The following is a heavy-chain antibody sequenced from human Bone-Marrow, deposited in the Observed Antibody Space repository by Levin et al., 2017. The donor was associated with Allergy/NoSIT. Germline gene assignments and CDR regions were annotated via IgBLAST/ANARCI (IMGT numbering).Heavy chain of an antibody. Sequence: PGGSLRLSCTASGFTFGDYAMSWFRQAPGKGLEWVGFIRSKAYGGTTEYAASVKGRFTISRDDSKSIAYLQMNSLKTEDTAVYYCTSRGGGPQWEWLAPSSYYFDYWGQGTLVTVSS. V-gene: IGHV3-49*03. D-gene: IGHD6-19*01. CDR1: GFTFGDYA. J-gene: IGHJ4*02. CDR2: IRSKAYGGTT. CDR3: TSRGGGPQWEWLAPSSYYFDY.